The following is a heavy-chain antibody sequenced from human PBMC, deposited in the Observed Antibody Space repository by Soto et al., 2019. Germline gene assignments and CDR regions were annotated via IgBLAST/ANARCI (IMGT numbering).Heavy chain of an antibody. V-gene: IGHV4-30-2*01. CDR3: ARGQGAAAGHSNFDY. J-gene: IGHJ4*02. CDR2: IYDSGNT. CDR1: GGSISGTTYS. Sequence: QLQLQESGSGLVKPSQTLSLTCAVSGGSISGTTYSWSWIRQPPGKGLEWIGYIYDSGNTYYNRSLKSQFSISVDRSKNQFSLKLSSVTAADTAVYYCARGQGAAAGHSNFDYWGQGALVTVSS. D-gene: IGHD6-13*01.